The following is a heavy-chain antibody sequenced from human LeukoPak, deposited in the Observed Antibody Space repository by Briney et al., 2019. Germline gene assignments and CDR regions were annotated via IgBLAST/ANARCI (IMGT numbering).Heavy chain of an antibody. D-gene: IGHD3-10*01. J-gene: IGHJ3*02. V-gene: IGHV3-64*01. CDR1: GFTFSSYS. CDR3: ARVGVSNAFDI. CDR2: ISSNGGNT. Sequence: GGSLRLSCAASGFTFSSYSMHWVRQAPGKGLEYVSAISSNGGNTYYANSVKGRFTISRDDSKNTLYLQMGSLRPEDMAVYYCARVGVSNAFDIWGQGTMVTVSS.